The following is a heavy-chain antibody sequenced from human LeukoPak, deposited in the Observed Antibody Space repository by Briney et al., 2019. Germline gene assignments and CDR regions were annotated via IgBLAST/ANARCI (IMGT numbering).Heavy chain of an antibody. Sequence: GESLKISCKGSGYSFTSYWIGWVRQMPGKGLEWMGIIYPGDSDTRYSPSFQGQVTISADKSISTAYLQWSSLKASDTAMYYCAGPPGGSSGYYYAEYFQHWGQGTLVTVSS. CDR1: GYSFTSYW. D-gene: IGHD3-22*01. CDR3: AGPPGGSSGYYYAEYFQH. V-gene: IGHV5-51*01. CDR2: IYPGDSDT. J-gene: IGHJ1*01.